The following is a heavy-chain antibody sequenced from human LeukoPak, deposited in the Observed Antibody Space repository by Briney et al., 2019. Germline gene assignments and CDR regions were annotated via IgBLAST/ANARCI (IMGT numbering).Heavy chain of an antibody. CDR2: INWNGGST. D-gene: IGHD1-26*01. CDR3: ASGGIYYGAAFDF. V-gene: IGHV3-20*04. J-gene: IGHJ4*02. Sequence: RTGGSLRLSCAASGFTVSSNYMSWVRQAPGKGLEWVSGINWNGGSTGYADSVKGRFTISRDNAKNSLYLQMNSLRAEDTALYYCASGGIYYGAAFDFWGQGSLVTVSA. CDR1: GFTVSSNY.